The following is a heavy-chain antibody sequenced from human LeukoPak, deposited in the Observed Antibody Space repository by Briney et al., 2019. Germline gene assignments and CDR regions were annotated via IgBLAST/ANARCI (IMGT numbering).Heavy chain of an antibody. Sequence: GGSLRLSCAASGFTFRDYYMSWIRQAPGKGLEWVSYISSSGSTIYYADSVKGRFTISRDNAKNSLYLQMNSLRAEDTAVYYCARRVYYYYYMDVWGKGTTVTVSS. CDR2: ISSSGSTI. V-gene: IGHV3-11*01. CDR1: GFTFRDYY. J-gene: IGHJ6*03. CDR3: ARRVYYYYYMDV.